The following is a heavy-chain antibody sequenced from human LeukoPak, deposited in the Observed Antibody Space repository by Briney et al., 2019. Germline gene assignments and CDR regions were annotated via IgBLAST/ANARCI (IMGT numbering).Heavy chain of an antibody. CDR3: ARDPRYYDFWSGYLFDY. V-gene: IGHV3-21*01. J-gene: IGHJ4*02. D-gene: IGHD3-3*01. CDR2: ISSSSSYI. Sequence: GGSLRLSCAASGFTFSSYSMNWVRQAPGKGLEWVSSISSSSSYIYYADSVKGRFTISRDNAKNSLYLQMNSLRAEDTAVYYCARDPRYYDFWSGYLFDYWGQGTLVTVSS. CDR1: GFTFSSYS.